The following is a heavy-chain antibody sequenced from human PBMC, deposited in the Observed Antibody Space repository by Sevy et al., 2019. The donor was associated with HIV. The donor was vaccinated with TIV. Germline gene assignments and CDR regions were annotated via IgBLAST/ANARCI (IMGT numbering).Heavy chain of an antibody. CDR2: IYWDDDK. Sequence: SGPTLVKPTQTLTLTCTFSGFSLSTSGVGVGWIRQPPGKALEWLALIYWDDDKRYSPSLKSRLTITKDPSKNQVVLTMTNMDPVDTATYYCAHRPHYGDPFDYWGQGTLVTVSS. CDR1: GFSLSTSGVG. J-gene: IGHJ4*02. CDR3: AHRPHYGDPFDY. V-gene: IGHV2-5*02. D-gene: IGHD4-17*01.